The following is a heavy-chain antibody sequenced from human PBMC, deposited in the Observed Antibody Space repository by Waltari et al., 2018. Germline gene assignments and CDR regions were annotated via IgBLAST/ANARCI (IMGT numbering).Heavy chain of an antibody. V-gene: IGHV4-34*01. CDR3: ARGTYYYDSSGYPWHRKYYFDY. CDR2: INHSGST. D-gene: IGHD3-22*01. Sequence: QVQLQQWGAGLLKPSETLSLTCAVYGGSFSGYYWRWIRQPPGKGLEWIGEINHSGSTNYNPSLKSRVTISVDTSKNQFSLKLSSVTAADTAVYYCARGTYYYDSSGYPWHRKYYFDYWGQGTLVTVSS. J-gene: IGHJ4*02. CDR1: GGSFSGYY.